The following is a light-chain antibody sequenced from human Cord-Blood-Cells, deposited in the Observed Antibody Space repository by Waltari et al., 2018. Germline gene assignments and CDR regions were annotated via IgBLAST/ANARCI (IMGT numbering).Light chain of an antibody. Sequence: DVQMTQSPSSMSASVVARVTTTFQASQDISTSLNWYQQKTGHAPKLLFYDASNLETGVPSRFSGSGSGTDFTFTISSLQPADIATYYCQQYDNLPITFGPGTKVDIK. CDR2: DAS. CDR3: QQYDNLPIT. CDR1: QDISTS. J-gene: IGKJ3*01. V-gene: IGKV1-33*01.